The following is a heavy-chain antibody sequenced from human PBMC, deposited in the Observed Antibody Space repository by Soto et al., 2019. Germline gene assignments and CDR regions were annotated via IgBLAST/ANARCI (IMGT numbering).Heavy chain of an antibody. CDR1: GYTLTKLS. D-gene: IGHD6-19*01. CDR3: ATEGTPRIAVAGPYYFDY. CDR2: FDPEDGET. V-gene: IGHV1-24*01. Sequence: ASVKVSCKVSGYTLTKLSMHWVRQAPGKGLEWMGGFDPEDGETIYAQKFQGRVTITEDTSTDTAYMELSSLRSEDTAVYYCATEGTPRIAVAGPYYFDYWGQGTLVTVSS. J-gene: IGHJ4*02.